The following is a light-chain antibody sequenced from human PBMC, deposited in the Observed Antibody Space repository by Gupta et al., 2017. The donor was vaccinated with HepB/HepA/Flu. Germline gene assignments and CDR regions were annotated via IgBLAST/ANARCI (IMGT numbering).Light chain of an antibody. CDR3: ETWDSNTHV. CDR2: REGSGSY. Sequence: HPVLTQSSSASASLGSSVKLTCTLSSGHSSYIIAWHQQQPGKAPRYLMKREGSGSYNKGSGVPDRFSGSSSGAERHLTISNLQSEDEAEYYCETWDSNTHVFGGGTKLTVL. CDR1: SGHSSYI. J-gene: IGLJ3*02. V-gene: IGLV4-60*03.